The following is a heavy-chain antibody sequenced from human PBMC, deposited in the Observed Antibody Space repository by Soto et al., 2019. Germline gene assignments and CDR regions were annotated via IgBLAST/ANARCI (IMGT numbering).Heavy chain of an antibody. CDR2: INAGNGDT. V-gene: IGHV1-3*01. CDR1: GYTFTSYA. Sequence: ASVKVSCKASGYTFTSYAMHWVRQAPGQRLEWMGWINAGNGDTKYSQKFQGRVTITRDTSASTAYMELSSLRSEDTAVYYCARGGDYRAYYYYYYMDVWGKGTTVTVSS. J-gene: IGHJ6*03. D-gene: IGHD4-17*01. CDR3: ARGGDYRAYYYYYYMDV.